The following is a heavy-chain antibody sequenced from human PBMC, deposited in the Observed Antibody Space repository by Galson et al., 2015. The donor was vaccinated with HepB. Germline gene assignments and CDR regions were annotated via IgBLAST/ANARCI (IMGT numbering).Heavy chain of an antibody. CDR1: VGPFRVYY. V-gene: IGHV4-34*01. Sequence: ETLSLTWAAYVGPFRVYYSRWVRQPRRKGLAWSGVVNHIVITNYTPSLKSRVTRSVHKSKNQFTLTLSSVTAADTAVYYCARVGGIQQHLVSRENDAFDIWGQGTMVTVSS. D-gene: IGHD6-13*01. CDR2: VNHIVIT. J-gene: IGHJ3*02. CDR3: ARVGGIQQHLVSRENDAFDI.